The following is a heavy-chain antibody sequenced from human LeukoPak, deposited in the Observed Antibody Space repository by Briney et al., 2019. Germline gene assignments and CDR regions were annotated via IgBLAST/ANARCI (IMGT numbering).Heavy chain of an antibody. V-gene: IGHV4-4*07. CDR2: IYTSGST. CDR3: ARRRQWGVFDY. J-gene: IGHJ4*02. D-gene: IGHD1-26*01. Sequence: SQTLSLTCTVSTPSISSYYWSWVRQPAGKGLEWIGRIYTSGSTNYNTSFKGGVIMSVDTSKIQFSLKLTSVTAADTAVYYCARRRQWGVFDYWGQGTLVTVSS. CDR1: TPSISSYY.